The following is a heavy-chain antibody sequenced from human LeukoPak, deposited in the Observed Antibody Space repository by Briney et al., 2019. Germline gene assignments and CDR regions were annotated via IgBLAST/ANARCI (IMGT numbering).Heavy chain of an antibody. D-gene: IGHD6-13*01. CDR3: ARGIAAAVRVSNFDY. V-gene: IGHV4-30-4*01. CDR2: IYYSGST. J-gene: IGHJ4*02. CDR1: GGSISSGDYY. Sequence: DPSETLSLTCTVSGGSISSGDYYWSWIRQPPGKGVEWIGYIYYSGSTYYNPSLKSRVTISVDTSKNQFSLKLSSVTAADTAVYYCARGIAAAVRVSNFDYWGQGTLVTVSS.